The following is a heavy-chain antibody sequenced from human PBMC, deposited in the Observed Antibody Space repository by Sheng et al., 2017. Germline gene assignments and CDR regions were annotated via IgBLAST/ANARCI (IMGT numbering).Heavy chain of an antibody. D-gene: IGHD5-18*01. CDR1: GFTFSSHG. CDR2: IWYDGSNK. J-gene: IGHJ3*02. Sequence: QVRLVQSGGGVVQPGRSLRLSCAASGFTFSSHGMHWVRRAPGKGLEWVAVIWYDGSNKYYADSVTGRFTISRDNSKNILYLQMNNVRAEDTAVYYCVTCGYSYGYSAFDNWAGGQWSPSLQ. V-gene: IGHV3-33*01. CDR3: VTCGYSYGYSAFDN.